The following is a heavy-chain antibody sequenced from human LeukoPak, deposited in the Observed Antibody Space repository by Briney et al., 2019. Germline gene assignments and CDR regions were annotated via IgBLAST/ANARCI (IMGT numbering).Heavy chain of an antibody. V-gene: IGHV6-1*01. CDR1: GDSVSTNSAA. J-gene: IGHJ4*02. CDR3: ARLRLPTSFFDY. D-gene: IGHD2-2*01. CDR2: TFYRSKWFN. Sequence: SQTLSLTCAISGDSVSTNSAAWNWIRQSPSRGLEWLGRTFYRSKWFNEYALSVKSRISIESDTSKNQFSLHPNSVTPEDTAVYYCARLRLPTSFFDYWGQGALVTVSS.